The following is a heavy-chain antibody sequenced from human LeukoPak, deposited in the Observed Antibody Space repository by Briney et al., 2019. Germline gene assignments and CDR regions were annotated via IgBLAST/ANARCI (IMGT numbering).Heavy chain of an antibody. CDR2: IYHSGST. CDR3: ARGPYKYDGSGAFDI. V-gene: IGHV4-38-2*02. Sequence: SETLSLTCTVSGYSISSGYYWGWIRQPPGKGLEWIGSIYHSGSTYYNPSLKSRVTISVVTSKNQFSLKLTSVTAADTAVYYCARGPYKYDGSGAFDIWGQGTMVTVSS. D-gene: IGHD3-22*01. CDR1: GYSISSGYY. J-gene: IGHJ3*02.